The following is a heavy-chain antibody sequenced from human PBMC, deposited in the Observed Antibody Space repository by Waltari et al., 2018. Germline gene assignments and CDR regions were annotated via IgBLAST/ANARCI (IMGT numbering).Heavy chain of an antibody. CDR3: ARELDHIKDDY. J-gene: IGHJ4*02. CDR2: ISSDSNVI. Sequence: EVQLVESGGGLVQPGGSLRLSCAVSGFTFNNYHMTWVRLAPGRGLEWLSYISSDSNVIYYSDSVRGRFTVSRDNAKSSLFLQMNSLRAEDTAVYYCARELDHIKDDYWGQGTLVTVSS. V-gene: IGHV3-48*04. CDR1: GFTFNNYH. D-gene: IGHD3-3*02.